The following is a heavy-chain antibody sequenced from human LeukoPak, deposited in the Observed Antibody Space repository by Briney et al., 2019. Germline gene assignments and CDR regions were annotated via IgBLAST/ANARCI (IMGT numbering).Heavy chain of an antibody. CDR2: IAYDGSRA. Sequence: PGGSLRLSCAGSGFTFGGYGMHWFRQTPGKGLEWVAVIAYDGSRAFYADSVKGRFTISRDNSKNTMSVQMDDLRAEDTAVYYCTRYNNDHFDYWGQGTLVPSPQ. CDR1: GFTFGGYG. V-gene: IGHV3-33*01. D-gene: IGHD1-14*01. CDR3: TRYNNDHFDY. J-gene: IGHJ4*02.